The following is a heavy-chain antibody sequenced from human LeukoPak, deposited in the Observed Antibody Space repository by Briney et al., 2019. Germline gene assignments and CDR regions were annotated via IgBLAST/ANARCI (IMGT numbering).Heavy chain of an antibody. J-gene: IGHJ4*02. D-gene: IGHD6-19*01. Sequence: SETLSLTCSVSGGSISSYYWSWIRQTPGKGLEWIGYIYYSGSINYTPSLKSRVTISVDTSKNQISLKLSSVTAADTAVYYCARCSGWYRIDYWGQGTLVTVSS. V-gene: IGHV4-59*01. CDR2: IYYSGSI. CDR3: ARCSGWYRIDY. CDR1: GGSISSYY.